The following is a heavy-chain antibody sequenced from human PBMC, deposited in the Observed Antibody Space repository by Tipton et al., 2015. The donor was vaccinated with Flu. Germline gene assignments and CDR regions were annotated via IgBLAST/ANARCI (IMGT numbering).Heavy chain of an antibody. J-gene: IGHJ4*02. D-gene: IGHD3-3*01. CDR2: INHSGTT. Sequence: TLSLTCAVYGGSFSAYYWSWIRQPPGKGLEWVGEINHSGTTNYNPSLTSRVTVSGDTSKNQFSLNLTSVTAADTAVFYCARAFGVVPFFDNWGQGTLVTVSS. CDR3: ARAFGVVPFFDN. V-gene: IGHV4-34*01. CDR1: GGSFSAYY.